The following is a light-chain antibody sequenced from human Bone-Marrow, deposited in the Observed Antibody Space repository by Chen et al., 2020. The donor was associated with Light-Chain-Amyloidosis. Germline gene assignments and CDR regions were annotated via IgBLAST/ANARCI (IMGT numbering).Light chain of an antibody. CDR3: QQYYSTPPT. V-gene: IGKV4-1*01. CDR2: WAS. CDR1: QSLLYSSNTKNY. Sequence: DIVMTQSPDSLAVSLGERAPINCKSSQSLLYSSNTKNYLAWYQQKPGQSPKLLYYWASTRESGVPDRFSGSGSGTDFTLTISSLQAEDVAVYYCQQYYSTPPTFGQGTKVEIK. J-gene: IGKJ1*01.